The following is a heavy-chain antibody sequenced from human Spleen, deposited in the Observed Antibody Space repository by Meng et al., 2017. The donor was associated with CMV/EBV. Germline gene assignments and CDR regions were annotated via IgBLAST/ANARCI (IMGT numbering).Heavy chain of an antibody. CDR3: AKDPGGTIFGVVITYNWFDP. J-gene: IGHJ5*02. CDR1: TYA. CDR2: IRDGGGST. Sequence: TYAVGADSQARGKRLGGGSAIRDGGGSTYKANSMMGRFTISKNNYKSTLYPQMTSLSAEYTAVHYCAKDPGGTIFGVVITYNWFDPWGQGTLVTVSS. D-gene: IGHD3-3*01. V-gene: IGHV3-23*01.